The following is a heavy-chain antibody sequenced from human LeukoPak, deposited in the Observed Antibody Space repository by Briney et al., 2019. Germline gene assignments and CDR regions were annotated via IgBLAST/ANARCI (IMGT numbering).Heavy chain of an antibody. CDR2: IWYDGSNK. CDR3: AKQLGYCSDGSCYFPY. J-gene: IGHJ4*02. CDR1: GFTFSSYG. V-gene: IGHV3-33*06. D-gene: IGHD2-15*01. Sequence: GGSLRLSCAASGFTFSSYGMHWVRQAPGKGLEWVAVIWYDGSNKYYADSVKGRFTISRDNSKSTLCLQMNSLRAEDTAVYYCAKQLGYCSDGSCYFPYWGQGTLVTVSS.